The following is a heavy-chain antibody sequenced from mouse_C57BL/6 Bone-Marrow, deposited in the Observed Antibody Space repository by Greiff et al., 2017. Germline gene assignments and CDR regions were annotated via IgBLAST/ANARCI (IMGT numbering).Heavy chain of an antibody. Sequence: VQLQQSGPELVKPGASVKISCKASGYTFTDYYMNWVKQSHGKSLEWIGDINPNNGGTSYNQKFKGKATLTVDKSSSPAYMELRSLTSEDSAVYYCARRGAYWGQGTLVTVSA. V-gene: IGHV1-26*01. CDR1: GYTFTDYY. J-gene: IGHJ3*01. CDR2: INPNNGGT. CDR3: ARRGAY.